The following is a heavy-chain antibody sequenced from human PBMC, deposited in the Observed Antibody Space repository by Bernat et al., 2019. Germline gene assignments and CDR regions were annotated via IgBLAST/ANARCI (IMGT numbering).Heavy chain of an antibody. V-gene: IGHV4-39*07. J-gene: IGHJ6*03. Sequence: QLQLQESGPGLVKPSETLSLTCSVSGGSISSSNYYWGWIRQPPGKGLEWIGSIYHSGSTYYNPSLKSRVTISVDTSKNQFSLKLSSVTAADTAVYYCARDGGITMVQYYMDVWGKGTMVTVSS. CDR3: ARDGGITMVQYYMDV. CDR2: IYHSGST. CDR1: GGSISSSNYY. D-gene: IGHD3-10*01.